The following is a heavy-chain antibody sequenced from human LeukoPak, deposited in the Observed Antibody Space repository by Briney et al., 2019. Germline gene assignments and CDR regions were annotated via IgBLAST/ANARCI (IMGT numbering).Heavy chain of an antibody. CDR2: IHHSGST. D-gene: IGHD3-3*01. CDR1: GGSFSGYF. V-gene: IGHV4-34*01. J-gene: IGHJ6*02. Sequence: SETLSLTCAVYGGSFSGYFWSWIRQPPGKGLEWIGDIHHSGSTKYNPSLENRAIISIDTSENQLSLKVISVTAADTAVYYCARGLLRLRFLEWLSHGMDVWGQGTTVSVSS. CDR3: ARGLLRLRFLEWLSHGMDV.